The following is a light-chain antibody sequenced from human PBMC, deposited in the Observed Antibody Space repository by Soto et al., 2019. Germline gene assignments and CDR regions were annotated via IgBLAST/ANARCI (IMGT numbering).Light chain of an antibody. CDR2: EDS. V-gene: IGLV6-57*04. CDR3: QSYDGTSVV. CDR1: TGNIASNY. J-gene: IGLJ2*01. Sequence: NFMLAQPHSVSGSPGKTVTISCTRSTGNIASNYVQWYQQRPGGPPTSVIFEDSQRPSGVPDRFSGSIDSSSNSASLTISGLETEDEADYYCQSYDGTSVVFGGGTKLTVL.